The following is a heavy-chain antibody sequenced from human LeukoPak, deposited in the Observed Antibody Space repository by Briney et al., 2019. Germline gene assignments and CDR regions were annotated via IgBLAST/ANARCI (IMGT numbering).Heavy chain of an antibody. J-gene: IGHJ4*02. CDR2: IQQGGSES. CDR3: ARVGTWELQRVFDY. CDR1: GFTFTDYW. V-gene: IGHV3-7*01. D-gene: IGHD1-26*01. Sequence: GGSLRLSCAASGFTFTDYWMTWVRQVPGKGLEWVANIQQGGSESYYVDSVKGRFTISRENAKNSLYLQMDSLRVEDTAVYYCARVGTWELQRVFDYWGQGTPVTVSS.